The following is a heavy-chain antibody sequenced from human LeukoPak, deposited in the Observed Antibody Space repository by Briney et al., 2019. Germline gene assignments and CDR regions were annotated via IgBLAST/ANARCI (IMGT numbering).Heavy chain of an antibody. V-gene: IGHV1-69*04. CDR3: ARAKSLRYFDWLPYRPSDAFDI. J-gene: IGHJ3*02. CDR1: GGTFSSYA. CDR2: IIPILGIA. Sequence: VASVKVSCKASGGTFSSYAISWVRQAPGQGLEWMGRIIPILGIANYAQKFQGRVTITADKSTSTAYMELSSLRSEDTAVYYCARAKSLRYFDWLPYRPSDAFDIWGQGTMVTDSS. D-gene: IGHD3-9*01.